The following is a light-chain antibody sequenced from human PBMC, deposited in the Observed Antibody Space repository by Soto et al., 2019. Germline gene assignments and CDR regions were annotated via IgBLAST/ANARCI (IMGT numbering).Light chain of an antibody. CDR2: GIS. J-gene: IGKJ1*01. CDR1: HTISSSS. V-gene: IGKV3-20*01. Sequence: EIVSTQSPGTLSLSPGERATLSCRASHTISSSSLARYQQKPGQAPRLLMYGISRRATGIPDRFSGSGSGTDFALTITRLEPEDFAVYYCQQYVNSSPRTFGQGTKVEIK. CDR3: QQYVNSSPRT.